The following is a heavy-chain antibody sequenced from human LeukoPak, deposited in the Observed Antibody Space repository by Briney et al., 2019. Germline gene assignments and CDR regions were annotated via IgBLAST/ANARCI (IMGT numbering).Heavy chain of an antibody. CDR2: ISGSGNST. CDR3: AKTLVGATSGPDYYFVS. D-gene: IGHD1-26*01. CDR1: GFTFSSYA. V-gene: IGHV3-23*01. J-gene: IGHJ4*02. Sequence: PGGSLRLSCAASGFTFSSYAMTWVRQAPGKGLEWVSAISGSGNSTYYPDSVKGRFSISRDNSKNTLYLQISSLRAEDTAVYYCAKTLVGATSGPDYYFVSWGQGTLVTVSS.